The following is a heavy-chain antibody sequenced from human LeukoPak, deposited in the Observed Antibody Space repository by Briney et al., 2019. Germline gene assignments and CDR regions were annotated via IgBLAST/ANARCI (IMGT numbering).Heavy chain of an antibody. CDR2: ISSSSSYI. J-gene: IGHJ4*02. D-gene: IGHD2-2*01. V-gene: IGHV3-21*01. CDR1: GFTFSSYS. CDR3: ARDCSSTSSPGCY. Sequence: GGSLRLSCAASGFTFSSYSMNWVRQAPGKGLEWVSSISSSSSYIYYADSVKGRFTISRDNAKNSLYLQMNSLRAEDTAVYYCARDCSSTSSPGCYWGQGTLVTVSS.